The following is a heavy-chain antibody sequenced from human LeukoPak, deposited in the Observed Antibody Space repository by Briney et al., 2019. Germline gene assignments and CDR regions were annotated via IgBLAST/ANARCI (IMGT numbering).Heavy chain of an antibody. CDR1: GGTFSSYA. Sequence: SVKLSCKASGGTFSSYAISWVRQAPGQGLEWMGRVIPILGIANYAQKFQGRVTITADKSTSTAYMELSSLRSEDTAVYYCAGEEGIAAAAAIYYYGMDVWGQGTTVTVFS. CDR2: VIPILGIA. CDR3: AGEEGIAAAAAIYYYGMDV. V-gene: IGHV1-69*04. D-gene: IGHD6-13*01. J-gene: IGHJ6*02.